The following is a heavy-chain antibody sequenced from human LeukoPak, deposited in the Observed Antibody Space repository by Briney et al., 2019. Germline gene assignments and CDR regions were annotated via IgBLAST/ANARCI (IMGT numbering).Heavy chain of an antibody. CDR3: TRGGFGVTAAHY. J-gene: IGHJ4*02. V-gene: IGHV3-53*01. CDR2: VYTGGHT. D-gene: IGHD3-10*01. Sequence: PGGSLRLSCAAFWFTVSSNHMSWVRQAPGKGLEWVSVVYTGGHTYYADSVKGRFTISRDTSKNTLHLQMNSLRAEDTALYYCTRGGFGVTAAHYWGQGTLVTVSS. CDR1: WFTVSSNH.